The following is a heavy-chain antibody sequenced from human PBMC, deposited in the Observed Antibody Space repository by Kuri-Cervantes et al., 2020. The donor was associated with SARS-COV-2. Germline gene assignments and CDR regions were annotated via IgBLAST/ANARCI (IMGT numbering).Heavy chain of an antibody. Sequence: GGSLRLSCKGSGFSFTNYWIGWVRQMPGKGLEWMGIIYPGDSDTRYSPSFQGQVTISADKSISTAYLQWSSLKASDTAMYYCARSSTPSVVTATSPLDYWGQGTLVTVSS. J-gene: IGHJ4*02. CDR2: IYPGDSDT. CDR1: GFSFTNYW. D-gene: IGHD2-21*02. CDR3: ARSSTPSVVTATSPLDY. V-gene: IGHV5-51*01.